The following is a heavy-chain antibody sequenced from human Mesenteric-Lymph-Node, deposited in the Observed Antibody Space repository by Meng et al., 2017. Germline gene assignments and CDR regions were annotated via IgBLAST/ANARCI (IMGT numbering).Heavy chain of an antibody. J-gene: IGHJ4*02. CDR3: AREEGPSSSWYVDY. CDR1: GYTFTGYY. V-gene: IGHV1-2*06. Sequence: QVQLVQSGAEVKKHGASVKVYCKASGYTFTGYYMHWVRQAPGQGLEWMGRINPNSGGTNYAQKFQGRVTMTRDTSISTAYMELSRLRSDDTAVYYCAREEGPSSSWYVDYWGQGTLVTVSS. D-gene: IGHD6-13*01. CDR2: INPNSGGT.